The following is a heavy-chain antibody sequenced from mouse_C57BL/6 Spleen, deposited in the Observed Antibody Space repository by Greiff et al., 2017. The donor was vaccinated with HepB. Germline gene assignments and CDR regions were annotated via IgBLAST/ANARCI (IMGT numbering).Heavy chain of an antibody. CDR2: IYPGSGST. CDR1: GYTFTSYW. V-gene: IGHV1-55*01. Sequence: VQLQQPGAELVKPGASVKMSCKASGYTFTSYWITWVKQRPGQGLEWIGDIYPGSGSTNYNEKFKSKATLTVDTSSSTSYMQLSSLTSEDSAVYYCARVNDYPYYYAMDYWGQGTSVTVSS. D-gene: IGHD2-4*01. CDR3: ARVNDYPYYYAMDY. J-gene: IGHJ4*01.